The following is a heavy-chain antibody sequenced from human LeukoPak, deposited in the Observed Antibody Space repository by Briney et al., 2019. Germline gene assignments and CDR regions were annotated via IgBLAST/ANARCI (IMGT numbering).Heavy chain of an antibody. V-gene: IGHV3-30*18. CDR3: AKYGRGSRHFFDY. J-gene: IGHJ4*02. CDR1: GFTFSSYG. Sequence: GGSLRLSCAASGFTFSSYGMHWVRQAPGKGLEWVAVISYDGSNKYYADSVKGRFTISRDNSKNTLYLQMNSLRAEDTAVYYCAKYGRGSRHFFDYWGQGTLVTVSS. D-gene: IGHD3-10*02. CDR2: ISYDGSNK.